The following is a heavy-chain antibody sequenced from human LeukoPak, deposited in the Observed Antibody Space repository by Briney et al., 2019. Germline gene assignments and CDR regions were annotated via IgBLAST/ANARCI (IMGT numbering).Heavy chain of an antibody. Sequence: SVKVSCKASGGTFSSYAISWVRQAPGQGLEWMGGIIPIFGTANYAQKFQGRVTITADESTSKAYMELSRLRSEDTAVYYCARAVAVAGFYYYYMDVWGKGATVTISS. V-gene: IGHV1-69*13. D-gene: IGHD6-19*01. CDR3: ARAVAVAGFYYYYMDV. CDR1: GGTFSSYA. CDR2: IIPIFGTA. J-gene: IGHJ6*03.